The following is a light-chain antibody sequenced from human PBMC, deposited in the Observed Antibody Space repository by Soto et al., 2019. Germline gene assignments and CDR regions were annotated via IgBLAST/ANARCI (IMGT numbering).Light chain of an antibody. J-gene: IGLJ3*02. V-gene: IGLV2-14*01. Sequence: QSALTQPASVSGSPGQSVTIPCTGTNSDLGNYKYVSWYQQYPGKPPQLLIYEVTNRPLGVSNRFSGSKSGNTASLTSSGLQAEDEADYYCSSYTTTITVFGGGTKVTVL. CDR3: SSYTTTITV. CDR2: EVT. CDR1: NSDLGNYKY.